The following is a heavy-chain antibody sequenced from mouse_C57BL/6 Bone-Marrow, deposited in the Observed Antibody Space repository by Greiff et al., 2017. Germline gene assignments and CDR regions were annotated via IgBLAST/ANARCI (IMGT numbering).Heavy chain of an antibody. CDR1: GYTFTDYY. CDR2: INPYNGGT. V-gene: IGHV1-19*01. CDR3: AREYYYGSSYGFAY. D-gene: IGHD1-1*01. Sequence: SGPVLVKPGASVKMSCKASGYTFTDYYMNWVKQSHGKSLEWIGVINPYNGGTSYNQKFKGKATLTVYKSSSTAYMELNSLTSEDSAVDYCAREYYYGSSYGFAYWGQGTLVTVSA. J-gene: IGHJ3*01.